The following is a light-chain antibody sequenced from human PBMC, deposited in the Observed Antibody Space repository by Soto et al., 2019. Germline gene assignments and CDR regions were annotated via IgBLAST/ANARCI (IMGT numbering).Light chain of an antibody. Sequence: QSVLTQPASVSGSPGQSIAISCTGTSSDVGDYNYVSWYQQHPGKAPKLMIYDVSERPSGVSNRFSGSKSGNTASLTISGLQAEDEADYYCSSYTSSNTLYLFGTGTKVTV. CDR2: DVS. J-gene: IGLJ1*01. CDR1: SSDVGDYNY. V-gene: IGLV2-14*03. CDR3: SSYTSSNTLYL.